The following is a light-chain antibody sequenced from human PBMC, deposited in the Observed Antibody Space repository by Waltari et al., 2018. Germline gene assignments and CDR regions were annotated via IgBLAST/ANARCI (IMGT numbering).Light chain of an antibody. CDR1: SSTVGASNY. CDR3: SSYTTSDTLV. V-gene: IGLV2-14*03. Sequence: QSALTQPASVSGSPGQSLTISCTGTSSTVGASNYVSWYQQHPGRAPRLMIYGVTIRPSGVSIRFSGSKSGNTASLTISGLQPEDEAYYYCSSYTTSDTLVFAGGTKLTVL. CDR2: GVT. J-gene: IGLJ2*01.